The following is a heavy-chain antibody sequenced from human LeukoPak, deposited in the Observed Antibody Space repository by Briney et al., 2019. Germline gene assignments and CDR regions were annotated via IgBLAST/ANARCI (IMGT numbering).Heavy chain of an antibody. Sequence: SETLSLTCTGSGVSISTYYWSWIRQPPGKGLEWIGYVYYSGNTNYNPSLRSRVTISIDPSKNQFSLKLSSVTAADTAVYYCARNTYFDYWGQGTLVTVSS. V-gene: IGHV4-59*01. J-gene: IGHJ4*02. CDR2: VYYSGNT. CDR3: ARNTYFDY. CDR1: GVSISTYY.